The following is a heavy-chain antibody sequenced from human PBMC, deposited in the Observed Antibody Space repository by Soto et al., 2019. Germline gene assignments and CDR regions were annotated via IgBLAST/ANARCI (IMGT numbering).Heavy chain of an antibody. D-gene: IGHD6-13*01. CDR1: GYTLIDYD. V-gene: IGHV1-8*02. J-gene: IGHJ5*02. CDR3: ARGRPRYSTNWFGWFDL. CDR2: MNPNSGKT. Sequence: ASVKVSCKASGYTLIDYDIIWVRQATGQGLEWMGWMNPNSGKTGYAQDFQGRVTMTRSTSIGTAYMELSSLRSEDTAIYFCARGRPRYSTNWFGWFDLWGQGTLVTVSS.